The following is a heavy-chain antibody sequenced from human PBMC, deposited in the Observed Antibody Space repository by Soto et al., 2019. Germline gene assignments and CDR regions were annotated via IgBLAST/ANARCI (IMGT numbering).Heavy chain of an antibody. CDR3: ARGEDAFFYYGLDV. Sequence: LSLTCTVSGGSITSSYWSWIRRPPGKGLEWIAYIYDTGISGYTPSTSYNPSLKSRVTMSVDTSKSQFSLKLTSVTAAGTAVYYCARGEDAFFYYGLDVWGQGITVTVSS. V-gene: IGHV4-59*01. CDR2: IYDTGISGYTPST. CDR1: GGSITSSY. J-gene: IGHJ6*02.